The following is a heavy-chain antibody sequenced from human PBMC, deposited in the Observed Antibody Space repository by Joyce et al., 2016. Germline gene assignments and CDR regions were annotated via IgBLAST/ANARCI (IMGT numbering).Heavy chain of an antibody. Sequence: EVQLVESGGDLVQPGGSLRLSCAASGFTFSAYNMDWVRQAPGKGLEGVSYIRRTSDTIYYADSVKGRFAISRDNDKNSLYLQMNSLRVEDTAVYYCVRDGGKAGNMDIWGQGTTVTVSS. J-gene: IGHJ6*02. V-gene: IGHV3-48*01. D-gene: IGHD6-25*01. CDR2: IRRTSDTI. CDR3: VRDGGKAGNMDI. CDR1: GFTFSAYN.